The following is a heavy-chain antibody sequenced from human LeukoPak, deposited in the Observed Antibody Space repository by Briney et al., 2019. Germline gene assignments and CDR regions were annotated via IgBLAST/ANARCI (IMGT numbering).Heavy chain of an antibody. CDR3: ARESEAYYYYYMDV. Sequence: PSETLSLTCTVSGGSINSYYWSWIRQPPGKGLEWLGYIYYSGSTTYNPSLKSRVTMSVDTSKNQFSLKLSSVTAADTAVYYCARESEAYYYYYMDVWGKGTTVTVSS. V-gene: IGHV4-59*01. CDR2: IYYSGST. CDR1: GGSINSYY. J-gene: IGHJ6*03.